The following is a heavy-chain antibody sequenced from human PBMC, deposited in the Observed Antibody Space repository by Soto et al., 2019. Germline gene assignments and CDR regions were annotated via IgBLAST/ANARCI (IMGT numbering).Heavy chain of an antibody. J-gene: IGHJ4*02. CDR3: ARLWFAELFYFHY. CDR2: IYYSGST. CDR1: GGSISSGGYY. Sequence: PSETLSLTCTVSGGSISSGGYYWSWIRQHPGKGLEWIGYIYYSGSTYYNPSLKSRVTISVDTSKNQFSLKLSSVTAADTAVYYCARLWFAELFYFHYWGPGTLVTVSS. V-gene: IGHV4-31*03. D-gene: IGHD3-10*01.